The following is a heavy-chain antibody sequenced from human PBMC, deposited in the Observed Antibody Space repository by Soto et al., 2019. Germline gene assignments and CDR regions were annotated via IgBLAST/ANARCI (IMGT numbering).Heavy chain of an antibody. Sequence: QVQMVQSGPEVKMPGASVKVSCKTSGYTFTAYGLAWLRQAPGQRPEWMGWVSTNEDRTSYARKFQGRVTMASDRSTLPTSVELRSLGTDDTAVYYCARELNTASSAYYSFASWGQGTLVTVSS. CDR3: ARELNTASSAYYSFAS. J-gene: IGHJ4*02. D-gene: IGHD3-22*01. CDR1: GYTFTAYG. V-gene: IGHV1-18*01. CDR2: VSTNEDRT.